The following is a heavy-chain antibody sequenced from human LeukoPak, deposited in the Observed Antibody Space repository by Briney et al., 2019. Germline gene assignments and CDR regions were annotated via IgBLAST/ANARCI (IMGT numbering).Heavy chain of an antibody. D-gene: IGHD6-13*01. J-gene: IGHJ4*02. CDR3: ARALWSSSITGDY. CDR1: GGSFSGYY. Sequence: SETLSLTCAVYGGSFSGYYWSWIRQPPGKGLEWIGEINHSGSTNYNPSLKSRVTISVDTSKNQFSLKLSSVTAADTAAYYCARALWSSSITGDYWGQGTLVTVSS. V-gene: IGHV4-34*01. CDR2: INHSGST.